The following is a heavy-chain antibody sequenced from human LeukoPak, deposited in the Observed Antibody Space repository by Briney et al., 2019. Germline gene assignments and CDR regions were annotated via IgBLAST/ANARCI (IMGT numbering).Heavy chain of an antibody. D-gene: IGHD2-2*01. CDR3: TRGVEYCSSTSCYYYYYYGMDV. J-gene: IGHJ6*04. CDR2: IRSKAYGGTI. V-gene: IGHV3-49*04. Sequence: PGGSLRLSCTASGFTFGDYAMSWVRQAPGKGLEWVGFIRSKAYGGTIEYAASVKGRFTISRDDSKSIAYLQMNSLKTEDTAVYYCTRGVEYCSSTSCYYYYYYGMDVWGEGTTITVSS. CDR1: GFTFGDYA.